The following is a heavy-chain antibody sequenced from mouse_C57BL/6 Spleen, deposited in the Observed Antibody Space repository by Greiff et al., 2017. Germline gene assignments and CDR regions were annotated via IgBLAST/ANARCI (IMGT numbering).Heavy chain of an antibody. Sequence: QVTLKESGPGILQSSQTLSLTCSFSGFSLSTSGMGVSWIRQPSGKGLEWLAHIYWDDDKRYNPSLKSRLTISKDTSRNQVFLKITSVDTADTATYYCARREGTVVSSSYWYFDVWGTGTTVTVSS. CDR2: IYWDDDK. CDR3: ARREGTVVSSSYWYFDV. V-gene: IGHV8-12*01. D-gene: IGHD1-1*01. CDR1: GFSLSTSGMG. J-gene: IGHJ1*03.